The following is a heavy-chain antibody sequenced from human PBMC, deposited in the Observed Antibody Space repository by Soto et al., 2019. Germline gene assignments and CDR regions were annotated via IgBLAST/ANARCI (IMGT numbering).Heavy chain of an antibody. CDR3: AVSGVVPEPIYYYYYYMDV. J-gene: IGHJ6*03. CDR2: MNPYRGNT. Sequence: QVQLVQSGAEVTKPGASVKVSCKASGYTFTSYDINWVRQATGQGLEWMGWMNPYRGNTGYAQKFQGRVTMTRNTSISTAYMELSSLRSEDTAVYYCAVSGVVPEPIYYYYYYMDVWGKGTTVTVS. D-gene: IGHD2-2*01. V-gene: IGHV1-8*01. CDR1: GYTFTSYD.